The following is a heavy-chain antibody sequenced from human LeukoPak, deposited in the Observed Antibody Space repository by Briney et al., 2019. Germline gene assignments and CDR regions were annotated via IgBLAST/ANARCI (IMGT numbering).Heavy chain of an antibody. Sequence: GGSLRLSCAASGFTFSSYWMHWVRQAPGKGLVWVSRIDSDGSSTTYADSVKGRFTISGDNAKNTLYLQMNSLRAEDTAVYYCAREGLAFDYWGQGTLVTVSS. CDR3: AREGLAFDY. V-gene: IGHV3-74*01. J-gene: IGHJ4*02. CDR2: IDSDGSST. CDR1: GFTFSSYW.